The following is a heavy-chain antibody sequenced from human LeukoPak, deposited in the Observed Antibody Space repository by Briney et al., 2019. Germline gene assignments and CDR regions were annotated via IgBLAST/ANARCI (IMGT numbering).Heavy chain of an antibody. D-gene: IGHD2-2*01. CDR1: GFTFSSYS. V-gene: IGHV3-48*01. J-gene: IGHJ4*02. CDR3: AKDRYSGLVVVPAANFDY. Sequence: ETGGSLRLSCAASGFTFSSYSMNWVRQAPGKGLEWVSYISSSSSTIYYADSVKGRFTISRDNAKNSLYLQMNSLRAEDTAVYYCAKDRYSGLVVVPAANFDYWGQGTLVTVSS. CDR2: ISSSSSTI.